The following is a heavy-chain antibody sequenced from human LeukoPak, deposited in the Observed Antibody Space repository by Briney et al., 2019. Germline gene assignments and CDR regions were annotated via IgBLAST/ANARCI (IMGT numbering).Heavy chain of an antibody. J-gene: IGHJ6*04. Sequence: SETLSLTCAVYGGSFSGYYWSWIRQPPGKGVEWIGEINHSGSTNHNPPLKSRVTISVDTSKNQFSLNLISVTAADTAVYYCARAIYYYGSGSRRPYYGMDVWGKGTTVTVSS. D-gene: IGHD3-10*01. V-gene: IGHV4-34*01. CDR2: INHSGST. CDR1: GGSFSGYY. CDR3: ARAIYYYGSGSRRPYYGMDV.